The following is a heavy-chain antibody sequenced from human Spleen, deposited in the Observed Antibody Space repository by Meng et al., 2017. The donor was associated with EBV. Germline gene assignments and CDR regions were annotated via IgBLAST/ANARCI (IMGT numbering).Heavy chain of an antibody. Sequence: VLVQGSGPGIGEPSEALAPTCGVFGGSKTKNNWWGWVRQPPGKGPEWIGETHHGGNTNYHTSLQSRDTISVDKSKSQFSLQLTSVTAADTALYYCASHLVTPGTRGFDHWGPGILVTVSS. D-gene: IGHD6-13*01. CDR1: GGSKTKNNW. V-gene: IGHV4-4*02. CDR2: THHGGNT. J-gene: IGHJ4*02. CDR3: ASHLVTPGTRGFDH.